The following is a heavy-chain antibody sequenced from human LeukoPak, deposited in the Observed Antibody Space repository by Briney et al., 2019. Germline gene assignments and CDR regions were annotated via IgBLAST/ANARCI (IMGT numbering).Heavy chain of an antibody. Sequence: SETLSLTCAVYGGSFSGYYWSRIRQPPGKGLEWIGEINHSGSTNYNPSLKSRVTISVDTSKNQFSLKLSSVTAADTAVYYCAREDSRSGYAHGDYWGQGTLVTVSS. V-gene: IGHV4-34*01. CDR2: INHSGST. CDR3: AREDSRSGYAHGDY. J-gene: IGHJ4*02. CDR1: GGSFSGYY. D-gene: IGHD5-12*01.